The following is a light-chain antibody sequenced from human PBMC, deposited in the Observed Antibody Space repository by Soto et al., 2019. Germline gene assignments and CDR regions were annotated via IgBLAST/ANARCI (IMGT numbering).Light chain of an antibody. V-gene: IGLV2-14*01. CDR2: EVS. CDR3: SSYTLRNTLVL. CDR1: SSDIGDYNF. Sequence: QSALTQPASVSGSPGQSITISCTGTSSDIGDYNFVSWYQQHPGKAPRLIIYEVSSRPSGVSYCFSGSKSGNTASLTISGLQAEDEADYYCSSYTLRNTLVLFGGGTKVTVL. J-gene: IGLJ3*02.